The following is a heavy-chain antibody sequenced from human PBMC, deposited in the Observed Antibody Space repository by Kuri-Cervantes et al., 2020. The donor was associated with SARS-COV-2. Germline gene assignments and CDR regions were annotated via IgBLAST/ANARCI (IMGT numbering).Heavy chain of an antibody. J-gene: IGHJ5*02. CDR1: GDSVSRNSAA. Sequence: SQTLSLTCAISGDSVSRNSAAWNWIRQSPSRGLEWLGRTYYRSKWYNDYAVSVKSRITINPGTSKNQFSLQLNSVTPDDTAVYYCARGAYYDSSGFPFKHNWFDPWGQGTLVTVSS. V-gene: IGHV6-1*01. CDR3: ARGAYYDSSGFPFKHNWFDP. D-gene: IGHD3-22*01. CDR2: TYYRSKWYN.